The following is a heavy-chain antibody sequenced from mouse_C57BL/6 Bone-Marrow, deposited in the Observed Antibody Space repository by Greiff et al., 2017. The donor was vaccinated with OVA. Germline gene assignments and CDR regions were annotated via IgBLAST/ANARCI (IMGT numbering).Heavy chain of an antibody. CDR1: GFTFSSYG. D-gene: IGHD2-4*01. CDR2: ISSGGSYT. V-gene: IGHV5-6*01. Sequence: EVKLMESGGDLVKPGGSLKLSCAASGFTFSSYGMSWVRQPPDKRLEWVATISSGGSYTYYPDSVKGRFTISRDNAKNTLYLQRSSLKSEDTAMYYCARHDYDAGDYYAMDYWGQGTSVTVSS. J-gene: IGHJ4*01. CDR3: ARHDYDAGDYYAMDY.